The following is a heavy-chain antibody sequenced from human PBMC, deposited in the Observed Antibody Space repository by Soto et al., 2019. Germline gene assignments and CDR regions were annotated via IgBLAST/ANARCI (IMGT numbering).Heavy chain of an antibody. CDR1: GGSFSGYY. Sequence: ASETLSLTCAVYGGSFSGYYWSWIRQPPGKGLEWIGEINHSGSTNYNPSLKSRVTISVDTSKNQFSLKLSSVTAADTAVYYCARFWAAASSDNWFDPWGQGTLVTVSS. D-gene: IGHD6-13*01. CDR2: INHSGST. J-gene: IGHJ5*02. V-gene: IGHV4-34*01. CDR3: ARFWAAASSDNWFDP.